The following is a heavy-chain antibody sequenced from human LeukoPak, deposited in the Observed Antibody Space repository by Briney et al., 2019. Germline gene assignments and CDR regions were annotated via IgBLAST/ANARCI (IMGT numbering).Heavy chain of an antibody. V-gene: IGHV1-18*04. CDR3: ARDRRYSSSSPVGY. CDR1: GYTFTSYY. Sequence: ASVKVSCKASGYTFTSYYMHWVRQAPEQGLEWMGWISAYNGNTNYAQKLQGRVTMTTDTSTSTAYMELRSLRSDDTAVYYCARDRRYSSSSPVGYWGQGTLVTVSS. J-gene: IGHJ4*02. CDR2: ISAYNGNT. D-gene: IGHD6-6*01.